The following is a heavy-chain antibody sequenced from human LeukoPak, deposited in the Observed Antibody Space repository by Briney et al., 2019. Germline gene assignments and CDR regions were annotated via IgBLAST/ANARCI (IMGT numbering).Heavy chain of an antibody. J-gene: IGHJ5*02. D-gene: IGHD2-2*01. V-gene: IGHV4-61*02. CDR1: GGSISSGSYY. CDR2: IYTSGST. CDR3: ARSTRYCSSTSCPNNWFDP. Sequence: KTSETLSLTCTVSGGSISSGSYYWSWIRQPAGKGLEWIGRIYTSGSTNYNPSLKSRVTISVDTSKNQFSLKLSSVTAADTAVYYCARSTRYCSSTSCPNNWFDPWGQGTLVTVSS.